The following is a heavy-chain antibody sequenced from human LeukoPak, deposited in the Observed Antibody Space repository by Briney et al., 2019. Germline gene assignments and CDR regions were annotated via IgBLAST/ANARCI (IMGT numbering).Heavy chain of an antibody. CDR2: MSPNSGNT. V-gene: IGHV1-8*03. J-gene: IGHJ4*02. Sequence: GASVKVSCKASGYTFTSYDINWVRQATGQGLEWMGWMSPNSGNTGYAQKFQGRVTITRDTSISTAYMELSRLRSDDTAVYYCASTPYGDLRDFDYWGQGTLVTVSS. CDR3: ASTPYGDLRDFDY. CDR1: GYTFTSYD. D-gene: IGHD4-17*01.